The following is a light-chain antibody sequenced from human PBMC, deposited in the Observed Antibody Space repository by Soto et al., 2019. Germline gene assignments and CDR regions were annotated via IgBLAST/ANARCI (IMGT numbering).Light chain of an antibody. V-gene: IGKV1-39*01. CDR1: QNVERY. J-gene: IGKJ4*01. CDR3: QQLYTYPLN. CDR2: DAS. Sequence: DIEMTHPPCCVSASVVERVTITCRASQNVERYLNWYQQRPGEAPKLLIHDASSLQSGVSSRFSGSGSGTDFALTINSLQPEDFAAYYCQQLYTYPLNCGGGNKVDIK.